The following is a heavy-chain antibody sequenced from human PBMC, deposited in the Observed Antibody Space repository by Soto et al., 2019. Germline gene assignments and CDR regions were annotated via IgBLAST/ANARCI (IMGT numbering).Heavy chain of an antibody. CDR2: VFYGGT. CDR3: ASYRGALYFDS. Sequence: QVHLQESGPGLVKPSETLSLTCSVSGRSMSSNYWSWIRQSPDKGLEWLGYVFYGGTDYNPSLEGLVSMSVETSKSQFSLKLTSVSAADTAVYYCASYRGALYFDSWGQGILVTVSS. D-gene: IGHD4-4*01. CDR1: GRSMSSNY. V-gene: IGHV4-59*01. J-gene: IGHJ4*02.